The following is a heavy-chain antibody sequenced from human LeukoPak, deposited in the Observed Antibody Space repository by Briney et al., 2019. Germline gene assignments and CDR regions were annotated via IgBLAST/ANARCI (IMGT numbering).Heavy chain of an antibody. CDR2: ISYDGTNK. D-gene: IGHD6-13*01. CDR1: GFTFRSYG. V-gene: IGHV3-30*19. Sequence: GGSLRLSCAASGFTFRSYGMHWVRQAPGKGLEWVAVISYDGTNKYYADSVRGRFTISRDDSKNTLYLQMDSLRAEDTAVYYCARVPSWRTYYDYWGQGTLVTVSS. J-gene: IGHJ4*02. CDR3: ARVPSWRTYYDY.